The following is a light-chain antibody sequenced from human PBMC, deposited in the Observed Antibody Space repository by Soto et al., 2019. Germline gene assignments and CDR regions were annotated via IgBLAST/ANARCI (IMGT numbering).Light chain of an antibody. CDR2: EGS. CDR1: SSDVGGYNY. CDR3: CSYAGSSTFYV. V-gene: IGLV2-23*01. J-gene: IGLJ1*01. Sequence: QSVLTQPPSASGSPGQSVSISCTGTSSDVGGYNYVSWFQQYPGEAPKLMIYEGSKRPSGVSNRFSGSKSGNTASLTISGLQAEDEADYYCCSYAGSSTFYVFGTGTKLTVL.